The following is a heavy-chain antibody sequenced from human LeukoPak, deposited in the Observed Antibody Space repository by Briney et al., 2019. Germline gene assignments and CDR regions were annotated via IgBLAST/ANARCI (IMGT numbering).Heavy chain of an antibody. V-gene: IGHV4-4*07. CDR1: GGPIFSYY. CDR2: LHPGVGT. Sequence: PSETLSLTCTVSGGPIFSYYWSWIRQTAGKGLEWIGRLHPGVGTDYNPSLKSRVTMSVDTSKKQFALKLSAVTAADTAVYYCARLKFYDSTGYSPGHYMDVWGKGTTVTVSS. J-gene: IGHJ6*03. CDR3: ARLKFYDSTGYSPGHYMDV. D-gene: IGHD3-22*01.